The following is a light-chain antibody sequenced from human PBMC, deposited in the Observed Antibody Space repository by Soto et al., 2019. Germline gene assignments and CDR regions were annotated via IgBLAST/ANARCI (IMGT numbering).Light chain of an antibody. Sequence: QSVLTQSSSASASLGSSVKLTCTLSSGHSSYIIAWHHQQPGKAPRYLMKLEGSGSYNKGSGVPDRFSGSSSGADRYLTISNLQFADEANYYCETWDSNTRVFGGGTKLTVL. CDR3: ETWDSNTRV. CDR1: SGHSSYI. J-gene: IGLJ2*01. V-gene: IGLV4-60*02. CDR2: LEGSGSY.